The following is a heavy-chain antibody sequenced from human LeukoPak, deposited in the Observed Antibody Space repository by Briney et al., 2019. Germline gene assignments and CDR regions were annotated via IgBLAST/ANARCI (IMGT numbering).Heavy chain of an antibody. Sequence: GGSLRLSCAASGFTFSSYDMSWVRQAPGKGLQWVSAVSSGGDRTYYADSVKGRFSISRDNSKNTLYLHMNSLSADDTAVYYCASGGGYCSTTSCYVLYYWGQGALVTVSS. V-gene: IGHV3-23*01. CDR1: GFTFSSYD. CDR2: VSSGGDRT. D-gene: IGHD2-2*01. CDR3: ASGGGYCSTTSCYVLYY. J-gene: IGHJ4*02.